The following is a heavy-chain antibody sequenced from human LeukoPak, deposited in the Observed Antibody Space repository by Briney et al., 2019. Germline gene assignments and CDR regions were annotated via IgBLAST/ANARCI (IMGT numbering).Heavy chain of an antibody. CDR3: ARPYGSGSYFDL. J-gene: IGHJ2*01. Sequence: PSETLSLTCTVSGGSINSYYWSWIRQPPGKGLEWIGSIYYSGSTYYNPSLKSRVTISVDTSKNQFSLKLSSVTAADTAVYYCARPYGSGSYFDLWGRGTLVTVSS. V-gene: IGHV4-39*01. D-gene: IGHD3-10*01. CDR1: GGSINSYY. CDR2: IYYSGST.